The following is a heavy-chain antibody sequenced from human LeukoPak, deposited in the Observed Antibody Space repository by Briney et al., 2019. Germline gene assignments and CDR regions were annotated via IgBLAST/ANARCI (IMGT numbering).Heavy chain of an antibody. CDR1: GFTFSSYA. CDR3: AKDWVDSGSYYFDY. Sequence: GGSLRLSCAASGFTFSSYAMSWVRQAPGKGLEWVSAISGSGGSTYYEDSVKGRFTISRDNSKNTLYLQMNSLRAEDTAVYSCAKDWVDSGSYYFDYWGQGTLVTVSS. D-gene: IGHD1-26*01. CDR2: ISGSGGST. J-gene: IGHJ4*02. V-gene: IGHV3-23*01.